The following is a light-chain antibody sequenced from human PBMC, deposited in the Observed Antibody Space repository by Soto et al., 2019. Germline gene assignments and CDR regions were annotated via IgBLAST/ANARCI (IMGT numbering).Light chain of an antibody. CDR1: SSDVGGYNF. CDR3: SSNTISSTYV. V-gene: IGLV2-14*01. CDR2: DVS. Sequence: QSVLTQPASVSGSPGQSITISCTGTSSDVGGYNFVSWYQQHPGKAPKLLIYDVSDRPSGVSNRFSGSKSGNTASLTISGLQAEDEADYYCSSNTISSTYVFGTGTKVPVL. J-gene: IGLJ1*01.